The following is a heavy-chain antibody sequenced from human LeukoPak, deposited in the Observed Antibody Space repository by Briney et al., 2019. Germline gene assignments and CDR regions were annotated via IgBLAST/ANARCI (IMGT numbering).Heavy chain of an antibody. Sequence: SETLSLTCAVYGGSFSGYYWSWIRQPPGKGLEWIGEINHSGSTNYNPSLKSRVTISVDTSKNQFSLKLSSVTAADTAVYYCARGRNYDYVWGSYRFRWFDPWGQGTMVTVSS. CDR3: ARGRNYDYVWGSYRFRWFDP. CDR2: INHSGST. J-gene: IGHJ5*02. D-gene: IGHD3-16*02. CDR1: GGSFSGYY. V-gene: IGHV4-34*01.